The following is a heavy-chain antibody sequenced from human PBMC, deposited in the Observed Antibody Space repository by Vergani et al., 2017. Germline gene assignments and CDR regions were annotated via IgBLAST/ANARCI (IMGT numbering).Heavy chain of an antibody. CDR2: IKQDGSEK. CDR1: GFTFSSYW. V-gene: IGHV3-7*03. Sequence: EVQLVESGGGLVQPGGSLRLSCAASGFTFSSYWMSWVRQAPGKGLEWVANIKQDGSEKYYVDSVKGRFTIARDNAKNSLYLQMNSLRAEDTAVYYCARQGDNWNLDYWGQGTLVTVSS. J-gene: IGHJ4*02. CDR3: ARQGDNWNLDY. D-gene: IGHD1-20*01.